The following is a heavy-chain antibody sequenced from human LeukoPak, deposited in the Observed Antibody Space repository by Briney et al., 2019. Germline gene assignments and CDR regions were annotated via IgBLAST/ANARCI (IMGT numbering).Heavy chain of an antibody. CDR2: INHSGST. D-gene: IGHD5-18*01. Sequence: SETLSLTCTVSGGSISNYYWSWIRQPPGKGLEWIGEINHSGSTNYNPSLKSRVTISVDTSKNQFSLKLSSVTAADTAVYYCAREGRYSYGYGYWGQGTLVTVSS. J-gene: IGHJ4*02. CDR3: AREGRYSYGYGY. V-gene: IGHV4-34*01. CDR1: GGSISNYY.